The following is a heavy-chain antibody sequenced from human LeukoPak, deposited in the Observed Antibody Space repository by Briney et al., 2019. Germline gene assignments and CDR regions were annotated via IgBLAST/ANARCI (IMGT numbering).Heavy chain of an antibody. CDR2: INHSGST. V-gene: IGHV4-34*01. CDR1: GGSFSGYY. J-gene: IGHJ4*02. Sequence: SETLSLTCAVYGGSFSGYYWSWIRQPPGKGLEWIGEINHSGSTNYNPSLKSRVTISVDTSKNQFSLKLSSVTAADTAVYYCARMSEYYYDSSGYYYWGQGTLVTVSS. D-gene: IGHD3-22*01. CDR3: ARMSEYYYDSSGYYY.